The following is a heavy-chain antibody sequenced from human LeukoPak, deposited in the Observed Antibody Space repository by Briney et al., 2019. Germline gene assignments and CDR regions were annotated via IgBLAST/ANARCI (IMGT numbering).Heavy chain of an antibody. J-gene: IGHJ4*02. CDR3: ARERMGTIVVVPAAISAPY. CDR1: GFTSSSYS. CDR2: ISSSSSYI. Sequence: GGSLRLSCAASGFTSSSYSMNWVRQAPGKGLEWVSSISSSSSYIYYADSVKGRFTISRDNAKNSLYLQMNSLRAEDTAVYYCARERMGTIVVVPAAISAPYWGQGTLVTVSS. D-gene: IGHD2-2*01. V-gene: IGHV3-21*01.